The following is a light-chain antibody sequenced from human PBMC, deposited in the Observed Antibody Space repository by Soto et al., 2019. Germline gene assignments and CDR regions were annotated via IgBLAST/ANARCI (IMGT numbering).Light chain of an antibody. J-gene: IGKJ1*01. CDR3: MQALQAPWT. CDR1: QSLLDSNGDNY. Sequence: DIVMTQSPLSLPVTPGEPASISCRSSQSLLDSNGDNYLDWYLQKPGQSPQLLIYLSSYRASGVPDRFSGSGSGADFTLKISRVEAEDVGIYYCMQALQAPWTFGQGTKVYIK. V-gene: IGKV2-28*01. CDR2: LSS.